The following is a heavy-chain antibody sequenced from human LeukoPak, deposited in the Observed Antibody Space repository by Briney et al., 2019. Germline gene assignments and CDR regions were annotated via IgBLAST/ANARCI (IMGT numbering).Heavy chain of an antibody. CDR2: IIPIFGTA. Sequence: SVKVSCKASGGTFSSYAISWVRQAPGQGLEWMGGIIPIFGTANYAQKFQGRVTLTADESTSTAYMELSSLRSEDTAVYYCATYGDSEYFFDYWGQGTLVTVSS. CDR3: ATYGDSEYFFDY. D-gene: IGHD4-17*01. CDR1: GGTFSSYA. J-gene: IGHJ4*02. V-gene: IGHV1-69*13.